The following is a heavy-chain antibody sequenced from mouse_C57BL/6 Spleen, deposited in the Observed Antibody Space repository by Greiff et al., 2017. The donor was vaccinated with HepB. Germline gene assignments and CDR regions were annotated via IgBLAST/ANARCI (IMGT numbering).Heavy chain of an antibody. Sequence: VQLKESGGGLVKPGGSLKLSCAASGFTFSDYGMHWVRQAPEKGLEWVAYISSGSSTIYYADTVKGRFTISRDNAKNTLFLQMTSLRSEDTAMYYCARMGNYGYAMDYWGQGTSVTVSS. CDR3: ARMGNYGYAMDY. V-gene: IGHV5-17*01. J-gene: IGHJ4*01. CDR1: GFTFSDYG. D-gene: IGHD2-1*01. CDR2: ISSGSSTI.